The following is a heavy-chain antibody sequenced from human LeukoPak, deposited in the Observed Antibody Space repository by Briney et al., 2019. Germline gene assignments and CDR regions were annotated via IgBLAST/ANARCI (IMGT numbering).Heavy chain of an antibody. CDR2: INHSGST. D-gene: IGHD5-18*01. J-gene: IGHJ4*02. CDR1: GGSFSGYY. Sequence: SETLSLTCAVYGGSFSGYYWSWIRQPPGKGLEGIGEINHSGSTNYNPSLKSRVTISVDTSKNQFSLKLSSVTAADTAVYYCARGSARYSYGYGTGYYFDYWGQGTLVTVSS. CDR3: ARGSARYSYGYGTGYYFDY. V-gene: IGHV4-34*01.